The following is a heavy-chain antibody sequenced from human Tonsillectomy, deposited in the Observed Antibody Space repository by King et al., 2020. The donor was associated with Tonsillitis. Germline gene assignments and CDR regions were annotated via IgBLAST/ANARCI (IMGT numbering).Heavy chain of an antibody. CDR1: GGSISSSSYY. V-gene: IGHV4-39*07. D-gene: IGHD2-2*01. Sequence: LQLQESGPGLVKPSETLSLTCTVSGGSISSSSYYWDWIRQPPGKGLEWIGSIYYSGSTYYNPSLKSRVTISVDTSKNQFSLKLSSVTAADTAVYYCARDPDCSSTSCPFDYWGQGTLVTVSS. CDR2: IYYSGST. J-gene: IGHJ4*02. CDR3: ARDPDCSSTSCPFDY.